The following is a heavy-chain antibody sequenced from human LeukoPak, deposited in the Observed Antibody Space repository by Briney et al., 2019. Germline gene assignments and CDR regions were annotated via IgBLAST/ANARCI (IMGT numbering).Heavy chain of an antibody. CDR1: GYTFTSYY. CDR3: ARGGYFDWLMFEVAWFDP. D-gene: IGHD3-9*01. CDR2: INPSGGST. V-gene: IGHV1-46*01. Sequence: GASVKVSCKASGYTFTSYYMHWVRQAPGQGLEWMGIINPSGGSTSYAQKFQGRVTMTRDTSTSTVYMELSSLRSEDTAVYYCARGGYFDWLMFEVAWFDPWGQGTLVTVSS. J-gene: IGHJ5*02.